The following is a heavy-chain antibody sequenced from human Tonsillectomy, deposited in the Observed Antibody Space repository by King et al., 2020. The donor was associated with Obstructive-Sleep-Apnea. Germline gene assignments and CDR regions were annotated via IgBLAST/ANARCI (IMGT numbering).Heavy chain of an antibody. J-gene: IGHJ2*01. CDR2: IYYSGST. CDR1: GGSVSSGDYY. V-gene: IGHV4-30-4*01. Sequence: VQLQESGPGLVKPSQTLSLTCTVSGGSVSSGDYYWTWIRQPPGKGLEWIGFIYYSGSTYYNPSLKSRVTISIDTSKKQFSLKLSSVSAADTAVYYCARDRGENSGFYPDWYFDVWGRGTLVTVSS. CDR3: ARDRGENSGFYPDWYFDV. D-gene: IGHD3-22*01.